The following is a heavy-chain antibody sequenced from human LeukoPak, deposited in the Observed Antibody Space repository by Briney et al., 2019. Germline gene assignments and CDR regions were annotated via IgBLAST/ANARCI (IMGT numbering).Heavy chain of an antibody. Sequence: SETLSLTCAVSGYSISTDYYWGWIRQPPGKGLEWIGSMYHDGITFYNPSLKSRVTMSVDTSKNQFSLKLSSVTAADTAVYYCARGPTFIDYWGQGTLVTVSS. CDR1: GYSISTDYY. J-gene: IGHJ4*02. D-gene: IGHD3-16*01. CDR3: ARGPTFIDY. CDR2: MYHDGIT. V-gene: IGHV4-38-2*01.